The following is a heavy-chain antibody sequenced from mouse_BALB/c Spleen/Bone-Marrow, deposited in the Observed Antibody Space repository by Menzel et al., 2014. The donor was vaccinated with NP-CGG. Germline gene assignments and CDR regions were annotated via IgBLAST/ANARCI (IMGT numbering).Heavy chain of an antibody. CDR1: GFTFSSIG. J-gene: IGHJ2*01. CDR3: ARSNWIYYFDY. Sequence: EVQLVESGGGLVQPGGSRKLSCAASGFTFSSIGMHWVRQAPEKGLEWVAYISSGSSTIYYADTVKGRFTISRDNPKNTLFLQMTSLRSEDTAMYYCARSNWIYYFDYWGQGTTLTVSS. V-gene: IGHV5-17*02. CDR2: ISSGSSTI. D-gene: IGHD4-1*01.